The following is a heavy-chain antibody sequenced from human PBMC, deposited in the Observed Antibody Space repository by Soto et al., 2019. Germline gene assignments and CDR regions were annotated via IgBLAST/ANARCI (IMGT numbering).Heavy chain of an antibody. CDR2: IYYSGST. CDR3: ATYIAVAGFDY. D-gene: IGHD6-19*01. CDR1: GGSISSSSYY. J-gene: IGHJ4*02. V-gene: IGHV4-39*01. Sequence: QLQLQESGPGLVKPSETLSLTCTVSGGSISSSSYYWGWIRQPPGKGLEWIGSIYYSGSTYYNPSLKSRVTISVDTSKNQFSLKLSSVTAADTAVYYCATYIAVAGFDYWGQGTLVTVSS.